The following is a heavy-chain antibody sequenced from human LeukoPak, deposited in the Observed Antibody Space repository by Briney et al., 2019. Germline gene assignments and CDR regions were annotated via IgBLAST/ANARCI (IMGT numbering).Heavy chain of an antibody. D-gene: IGHD6-13*01. Sequence: PSETLSLTCAVYGGSFSGYYWSWIRQPPGKGLEWIGEINHSGSTNYNPSLKSRVTISVDTSKNQFSLKLSSVTAADTAVYYCARQLSSSWYEGAFDIWGQGTMVTVSS. J-gene: IGHJ3*02. CDR3: ARQLSSSWYEGAFDI. CDR2: INHSGST. V-gene: IGHV4-34*01. CDR1: GGSFSGYY.